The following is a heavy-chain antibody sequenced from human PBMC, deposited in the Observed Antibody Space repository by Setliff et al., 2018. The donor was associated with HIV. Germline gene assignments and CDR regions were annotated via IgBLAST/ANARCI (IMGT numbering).Heavy chain of an antibody. Sequence: SETLSLTCAVYGGSFSDYYWTWIRQTPRKRLEWIGELNDSGSTNYNPSLRSRVTMSVDTSKNQFSLRLTSVTAADTAIYYCARDRPFRGSYLDYWGQGILVTVSS. J-gene: IGHJ4*02. CDR3: ARDRPFRGSYLDY. V-gene: IGHV4-34*01. CDR1: GGSFSDYY. CDR2: LNDSGST. D-gene: IGHD3-16*01.